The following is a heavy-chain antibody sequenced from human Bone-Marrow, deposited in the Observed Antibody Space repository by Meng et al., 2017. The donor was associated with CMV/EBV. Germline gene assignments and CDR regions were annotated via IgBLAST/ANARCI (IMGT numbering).Heavy chain of an antibody. V-gene: IGHV1-18*01. D-gene: IGHD3-3*01. CDR3: ARDFDFWSGYPDYYGMDV. CDR1: GYSFSNFG. CDR2: INSYNDEA. Sequence: ASVKVSCKASGYSFSNFGIAWVRQAPGQGLEWMGWINSYNDEAFYSHKLQDRLTMTMDTSTSTAYMELRSLRSDDTAVYYCARDFDFWSGYPDYYGMDVWGQGTTVTVS. J-gene: IGHJ6*02.